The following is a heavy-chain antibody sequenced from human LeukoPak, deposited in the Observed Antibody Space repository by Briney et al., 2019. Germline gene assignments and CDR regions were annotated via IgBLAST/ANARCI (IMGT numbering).Heavy chain of an antibody. CDR2: IIPIFGTA. CDR3: AREGNGDYWFDP. CDR1: GGTFSSYA. J-gene: IGHJ5*02. V-gene: IGHV1-69*01. D-gene: IGHD4-17*01. Sequence: SVKVSCKASGGTFSSYAISWVRQAPGQGLEWMGGIIPIFGTANCAQKFQGRVTITADESTSTAYMELSSLRSEDTAVYYCAREGNGDYWFDPWGQGTLVTVSS.